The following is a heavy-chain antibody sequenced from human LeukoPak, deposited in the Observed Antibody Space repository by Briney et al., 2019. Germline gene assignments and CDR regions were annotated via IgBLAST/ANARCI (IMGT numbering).Heavy chain of an antibody. CDR1: GFSFSIYA. Sequence: GGSLRLSCAASGFSFSIYAMSWVRQPPGKGLEWVSTIRGNSGATYYADSVKGRFTISRDNSKNTLYLQMNSLRAEDTAVYYCARDGYNLARESNDPIDAFDIWGQGTMVTVSS. V-gene: IGHV3-23*01. CDR2: IRGNSGAT. CDR3: ARDGYNLARESNDPIDAFDI. D-gene: IGHD5-24*01. J-gene: IGHJ3*02.